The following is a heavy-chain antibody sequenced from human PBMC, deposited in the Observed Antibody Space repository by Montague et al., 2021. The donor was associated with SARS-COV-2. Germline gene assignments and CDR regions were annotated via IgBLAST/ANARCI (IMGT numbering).Heavy chain of an antibody. CDR1: GGSISSNLFY. CDR2: ISYTGST. CDR3: ARHVDPCGGNCRIWYFDL. V-gene: IGHV4-39*01. J-gene: IGHJ2*01. D-gene: IGHD4-23*01. Sequence: SETLSLTCTVSGGSISSNLFYWGWIRQTPEKALEWIGDISYTGSTYYNPSLKSRVTVAVDTSTNQFSLRLSSLTAADTAMYYCARHVDPCGGNCRIWYFDLWGRGSLVTVSS.